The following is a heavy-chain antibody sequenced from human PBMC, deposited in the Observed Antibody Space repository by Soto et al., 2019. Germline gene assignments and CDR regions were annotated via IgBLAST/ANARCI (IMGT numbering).Heavy chain of an antibody. J-gene: IGHJ4*02. V-gene: IGHV3-23*01. CDR3: AKRADSGSCYDY. Sequence: EVQLLESGGDLVQPGGSLRLSCAASGFTFSSSAMSWVRQAPGKGLEWVSAISASGGSTYYADSVKGRFTVSRDNSRNTLYLQMNSLTAEDTAVYYCAKRADSGSCYDYWGQGTLVTVSS. CDR2: ISASGGST. D-gene: IGHD3-10*01. CDR1: GFTFSSSA.